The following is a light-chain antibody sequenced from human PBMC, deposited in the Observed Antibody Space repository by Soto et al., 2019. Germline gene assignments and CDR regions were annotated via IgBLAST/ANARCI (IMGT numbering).Light chain of an antibody. CDR1: SSDVGGYNY. CDR2: DVN. V-gene: IGLV2-11*01. J-gene: IGLJ1*01. CDR3: CSDASIYTYV. Sequence: QSALTQPRSVSGSPGQSVTISCTGTSSDVGGYNYVSWYQQHPGKAPKLMIYDVNKRPSGVPDRFSGSKSGNTASLTIAGLQAEDEADYYCCSDASIYTYVFGTGTKLTVL.